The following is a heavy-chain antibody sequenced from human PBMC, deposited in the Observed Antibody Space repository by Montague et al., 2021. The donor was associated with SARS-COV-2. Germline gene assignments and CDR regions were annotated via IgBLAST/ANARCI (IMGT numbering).Heavy chain of an antibody. CDR2: ISWNSGSI. CDR1: GFTFDDYA. Sequence: SLRLSCAASGFTFDDYAMHWVRQAPGKGLEWVSGISWNSGSIGYADSVKGRFTISRDNAKNSLYLQMNSLRAEDTALYYCAKGASGYPRTSYSSNNWFDPWGQGTLVTVSS. D-gene: IGHD2-2*01. V-gene: IGHV3-9*01. J-gene: IGHJ5*02. CDR3: AKGASGYPRTSYSSNNWFDP.